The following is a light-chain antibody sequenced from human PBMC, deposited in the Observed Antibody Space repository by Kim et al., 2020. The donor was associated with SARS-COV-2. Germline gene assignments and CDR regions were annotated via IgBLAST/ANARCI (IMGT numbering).Light chain of an antibody. V-gene: IGKV1-9*01. CDR1: QDINSF. CDR2: AAS. J-gene: IGKJ3*01. CDR3: QQVNAYPPA. Sequence: DIQLTQSPSFLSASVGDRVTITCRASQDINSFLAWYQQRPGKAPKVLIYAASTLQSGVPSRFSGSGSGTEFTLTISSLQPDDFATYYCQQVNAYPPASGRGTKVDIK.